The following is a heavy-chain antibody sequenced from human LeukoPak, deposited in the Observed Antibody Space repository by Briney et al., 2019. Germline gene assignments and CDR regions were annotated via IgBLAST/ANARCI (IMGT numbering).Heavy chain of an antibody. D-gene: IGHD2-2*01. Sequence: GRSLRLSCAASGFTFDDYAMHWVRQAPGKGLEWVSGISWNSGSIGYADSVKGRFTISRDNAKNSLYLQMNSLRAEDTALYYCAKDTGYQAKCFQHWGQGTLVTVSS. V-gene: IGHV3-9*01. CDR3: AKDTGYQAKCFQH. J-gene: IGHJ1*01. CDR2: ISWNSGSI. CDR1: GFTFDDYA.